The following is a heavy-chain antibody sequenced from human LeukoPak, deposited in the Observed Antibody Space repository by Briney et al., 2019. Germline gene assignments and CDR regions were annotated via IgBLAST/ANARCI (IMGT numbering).Heavy chain of an antibody. D-gene: IGHD5-18*01. CDR2: IYSGGTT. J-gene: IGHJ4*02. CDR3: ARVDTVMAYYFDL. Sequence: PGGSLRLSCVASGFTISTNCMTGVRQAPGKGLEWVSTIYSGGTTYYADSVMGRFTISRHNSRNTLYLQMNSLRAEDTAVYYCARVDTVMAYYFDLWGQGTLVTVSS. V-gene: IGHV3-53*04. CDR1: GFTISTNC.